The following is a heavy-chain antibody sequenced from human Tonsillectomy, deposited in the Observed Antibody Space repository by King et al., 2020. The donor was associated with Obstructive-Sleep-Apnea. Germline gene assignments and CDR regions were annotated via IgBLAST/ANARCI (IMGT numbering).Heavy chain of an antibody. V-gene: IGHV3-30*02. CDR3: AEGGLQRQFDY. Sequence: VQLVESGGGVVQPGRSLRLSCAASGFTFSSYGMHWVRQAPGKGLEWVAFIRYDGSNKYYADSVKGRFTISRDNSKNTLYLQMNSLRAEDTAVYYCAEGGLQRQFDYWGQGTLVTVSS. CDR2: IRYDGSNK. CDR1: GFTFSSYG. J-gene: IGHJ4*02. D-gene: IGHD5-24*01.